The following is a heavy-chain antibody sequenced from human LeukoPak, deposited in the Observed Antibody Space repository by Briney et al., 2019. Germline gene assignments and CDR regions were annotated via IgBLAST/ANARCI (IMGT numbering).Heavy chain of an antibody. CDR3: ARRWNYGRNYYIDV. Sequence: SETLSLTCAVSGDSISTYYWSWIRQPPGKGLEWIGEINDSGRTNYNPSLMSRVTVSVDTSKKQFSLRLTSVTATDTAVYYCARRWNYGRNYYIDVWGNGATVSVSS. D-gene: IGHD1-7*01. CDR2: INDSGRT. CDR1: GDSISTYY. V-gene: IGHV4-34*01. J-gene: IGHJ6*03.